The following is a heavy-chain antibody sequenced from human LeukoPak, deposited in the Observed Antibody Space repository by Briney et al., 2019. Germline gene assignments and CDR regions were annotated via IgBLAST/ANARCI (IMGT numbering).Heavy chain of an antibody. CDR2: INHSGST. V-gene: IGHV4-34*01. Sequence: PSETLSLTCAVYGGSFSGYYWSWIRQPPGKGLEWIGEINHSGSTNYNPSLKSRVTISVDTSKNQFSLKLSSVTAADTAVYYCARDLIAVAGYYYMDVWGKGTTVTVSS. D-gene: IGHD6-19*01. J-gene: IGHJ6*03. CDR1: GGSFSGYY. CDR3: ARDLIAVAGYYYMDV.